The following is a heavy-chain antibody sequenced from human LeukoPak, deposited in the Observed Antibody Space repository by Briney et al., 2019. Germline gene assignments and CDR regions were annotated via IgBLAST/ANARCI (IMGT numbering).Heavy chain of an antibody. CDR2: ISSSSSYI. J-gene: IGHJ5*02. Sequence: PGGSLRLSCAASGFTFSSYSMNWVRQAPGEGLEWVSSISSSSSYIYYADSVKGRFTISRDNAKNSLYLQMNSLRAEDTAVYYCARTFYDFWSDPTSWFDPWGQGTLVTVSS. CDR3: ARTFYDFWSDPTSWFDP. CDR1: GFTFSSYS. V-gene: IGHV3-21*01. D-gene: IGHD3-3*01.